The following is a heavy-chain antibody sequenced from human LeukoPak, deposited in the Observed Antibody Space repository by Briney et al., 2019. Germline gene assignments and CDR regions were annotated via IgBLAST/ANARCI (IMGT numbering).Heavy chain of an antibody. D-gene: IGHD3-22*01. CDR1: VGSISSYY. J-gene: IGHJ6*03. Sequence: PSETLSLTCTVSVGSISSYYWSWIRQPPGKGLECIGSIYHSGSTYYNPSLKGRVTISVDTSNNQFSLKLSSVTAADTAVYYCARAPSDSSGYSSYYYYMDVWGKGTTVTVSS. CDR2: IYHSGST. V-gene: IGHV4-38-2*02. CDR3: ARAPSDSSGYSSYYYYMDV.